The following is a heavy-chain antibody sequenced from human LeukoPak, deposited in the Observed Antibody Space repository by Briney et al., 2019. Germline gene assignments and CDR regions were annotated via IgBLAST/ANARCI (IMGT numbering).Heavy chain of an antibody. V-gene: IGHV3-7*01. CDR2: IKQDGSEK. CDR3: ARAPPGGWY. CDR1: GFTISTYW. J-gene: IGHJ4*02. D-gene: IGHD6-19*01. Sequence: GGSLRLSCAASGFTISTYWMSWVRQAPGKGLEWVANIKQDGSEKYYVDSVKGRFTISRDNAKNSLYLQMNSLRAEDTAVYYCARAPPGGWYWGQGTLVTVSS.